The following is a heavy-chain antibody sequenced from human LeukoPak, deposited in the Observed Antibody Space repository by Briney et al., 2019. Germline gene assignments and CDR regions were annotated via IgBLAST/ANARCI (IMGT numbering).Heavy chain of an antibody. Sequence: GGSLRLSCAASGFIFSSYEMNWVRQAPGKGLEWVSYINTNGRTIYYADSVKGRFTTSRDNAKNSLYLQMNSLRAEDTAVYYCARDESWLPDYWGQGTLVTVSS. V-gene: IGHV3-48*03. CDR3: ARDESWLPDY. CDR2: INTNGRTI. D-gene: IGHD5-18*01. CDR1: GFIFSSYE. J-gene: IGHJ4*02.